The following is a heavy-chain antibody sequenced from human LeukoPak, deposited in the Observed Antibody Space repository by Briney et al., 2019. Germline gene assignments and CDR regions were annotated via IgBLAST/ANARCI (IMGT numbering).Heavy chain of an antibody. V-gene: IGHV1-2*02. Sequence: EASVKVSCKASGYTFTGYYMHWVRQALGQGLEWMGWINPNSGVTNYPQKFQGRVTMTRDTSISTAYMELSSLTSDDTAVYYCAALDSSSSGDFWGQGILVTVSS. J-gene: IGHJ4*02. CDR1: GYTFTGYY. D-gene: IGHD6-6*01. CDR2: INPNSGVT. CDR3: AALDSSSSGDF.